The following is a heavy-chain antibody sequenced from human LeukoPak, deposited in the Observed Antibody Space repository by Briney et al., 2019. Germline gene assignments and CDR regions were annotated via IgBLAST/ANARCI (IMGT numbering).Heavy chain of an antibody. CDR3: ARERGGYSYGDY. J-gene: IGHJ4*02. CDR1: GYTFSSYG. CDR2: INTYNGNT. Sequence: GASVKVPCKASGYTFSSYGISWVRQAPGQGLEWMGWINTYNGNTNYAQKLQGRVTMTTDTSTSTAYMELRSLRSDDTAVYYCARERGGYSYGDYWGQGTLVTVSS. D-gene: IGHD5-18*01. V-gene: IGHV1-18*01.